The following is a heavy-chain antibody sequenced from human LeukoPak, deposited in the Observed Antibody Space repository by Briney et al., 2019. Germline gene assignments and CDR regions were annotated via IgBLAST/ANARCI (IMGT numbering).Heavy chain of an antibody. CDR2: FDPEDGET. Sequence: ASVKVSCKVSGYTLTELSMHWVRQAPGKGLEWMGGFDPEDGETIYAQKFQGRVTMTEDTSTDTAYMELSSLGSEDTAVYYCATDKPHYYDSSGYLTWGQGTLVTVSS. D-gene: IGHD3-22*01. CDR1: GYTLTELS. CDR3: ATDKPHYYDSSGYLT. V-gene: IGHV1-24*01. J-gene: IGHJ5*02.